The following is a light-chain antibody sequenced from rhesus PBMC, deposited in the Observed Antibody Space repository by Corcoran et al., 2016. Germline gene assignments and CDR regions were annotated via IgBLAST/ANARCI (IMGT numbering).Light chain of an antibody. CDR2: DAS. Sequence: EIVLTQSPATLSLSPGERATLSCRASQSVSSSLAWYQQKPGQAPRLLIYDASSRATGIPDRFSCSGSGTDFTLTISSLEPEDVGVYYCQQYSNWPTFGPGTKLDIK. V-gene: IGKV3-35*01. CDR3: QQYSNWPT. J-gene: IGKJ3*01. CDR1: QSVSSS.